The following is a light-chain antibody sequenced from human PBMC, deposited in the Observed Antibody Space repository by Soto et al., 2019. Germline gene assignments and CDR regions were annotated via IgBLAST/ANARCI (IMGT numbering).Light chain of an antibody. Sequence: QSVLTQPASVSGSPGQSITISCTGTSSDVVGYNYVSWYQHHPGKAPKLMIFDVSNRPSGVSNRFSSSKSGNTASLTISGLQPEDEADYYCSSYTTSNTRQIVFGTGTKVTVL. CDR2: DVS. CDR1: SSDVVGYNY. J-gene: IGLJ1*01. CDR3: SSYTTSNTRQIV. V-gene: IGLV2-14*03.